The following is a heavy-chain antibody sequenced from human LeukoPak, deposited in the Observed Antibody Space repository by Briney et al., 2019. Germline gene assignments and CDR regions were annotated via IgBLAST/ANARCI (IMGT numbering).Heavy chain of an antibody. Sequence: PSETLSLTCTVSGGSISSSSYYWGWIRQPPGKGLEWIGSIYYSGSTYYNPSLKSRVTISVDTSKNQFSLKLSSVTAADTAVYYCARQGFQWPDMDYWGQGTLVTVSS. CDR1: GGSISSSSYY. V-gene: IGHV4-39*01. J-gene: IGHJ4*02. D-gene: IGHD6-19*01. CDR3: ARQGFQWPDMDY. CDR2: IYYSGST.